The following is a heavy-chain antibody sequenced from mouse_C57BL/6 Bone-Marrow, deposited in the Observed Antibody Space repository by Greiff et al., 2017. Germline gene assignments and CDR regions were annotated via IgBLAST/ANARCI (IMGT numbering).Heavy chain of an antibody. CDR1: GYTFTSYW. CDR2: IDPSDSYT. CDR3: AREGGDSSGYPAWFDY. V-gene: IGHV1-69*01. J-gene: IGHJ3*01. D-gene: IGHD3-2*02. Sequence: QVQLQQPGAELVMPGASVKLSCKASGYTFTSYWMHWVKQRPGQGLEWIGEIDPSDSYTNYNQKFKGKSTLTVDKSSSTAYMQLSSLTSEGSAVYYCAREGGDSSGYPAWFDYWGQGTLVTVSA.